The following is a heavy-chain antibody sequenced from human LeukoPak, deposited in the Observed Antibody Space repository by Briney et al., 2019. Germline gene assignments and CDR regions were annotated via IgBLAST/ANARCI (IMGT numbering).Heavy chain of an antibody. CDR3: ARVPYYDFCFDP. Sequence: SETLSLTCTLPVGSIRSDYWSCIRQPPGKGLEWVGYIYYSGSTNYNPSLKSRVTISVDTSKNQFSLKLSSVTAADAAVYCGARVPYYDFCFDPWGQGTLVTVSS. J-gene: IGHJ5*02. CDR2: IYYSGST. V-gene: IGHV4-59*01. D-gene: IGHD3-3*01. CDR1: VGSIRSDY.